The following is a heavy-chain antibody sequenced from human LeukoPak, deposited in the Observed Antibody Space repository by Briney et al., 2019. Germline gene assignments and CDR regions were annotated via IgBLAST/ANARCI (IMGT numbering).Heavy chain of an antibody. V-gene: IGHV4-61*08. J-gene: IGHJ1*01. CDR2: IYYSGST. Sequence: SFDDYAMHWVRQPPGKGLEWIGYIYYSGSTNYNPSLKSRVTISVYTSKNQFSLKLSSVTAADTAVYYCARLKYYYDSSGYRAEYFQHWGQGTLVTVSS. CDR1: SFDDYA. D-gene: IGHD3-22*01. CDR3: ARLKYYYDSSGYRAEYFQH.